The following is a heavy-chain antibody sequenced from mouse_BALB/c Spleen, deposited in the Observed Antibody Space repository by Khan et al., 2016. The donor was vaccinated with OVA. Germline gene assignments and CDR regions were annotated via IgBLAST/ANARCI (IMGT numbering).Heavy chain of an antibody. CDR3: SRSGGNFHWYFDV. J-gene: IGHJ1*01. V-gene: IGHV5-17*02. D-gene: IGHD3-1*01. Sequence: EVELVESGGGLVQPGGSRKLSCAASGFTFSNFGMHWVRQAPKKGLEWVAYMSSGSSTIYYGDTVKGRFTISRDNRKNILFLQMFRLRSEDTAMYYCSRSGGNFHWYFDVWGAGTSVTVSS. CDR2: MSSGSSTI. CDR1: GFTFSNFG.